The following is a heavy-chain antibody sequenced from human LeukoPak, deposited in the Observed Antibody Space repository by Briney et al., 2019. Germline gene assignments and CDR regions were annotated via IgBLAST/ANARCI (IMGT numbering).Heavy chain of an antibody. Sequence: PGASVKVSCKASGYTFTGYYMHWVRQAPGQGLEWMGWINPNSGGTNYAQKFQGRVTMTRDTSISTAYMELSRLRSDDTAVYYCARKELRYFDWLSLRGAFDYWGQGTLVTVSS. V-gene: IGHV1-2*02. CDR2: INPNSGGT. CDR3: ARKELRYFDWLSLRGAFDY. J-gene: IGHJ4*02. CDR1: GYTFTGYY. D-gene: IGHD3-9*01.